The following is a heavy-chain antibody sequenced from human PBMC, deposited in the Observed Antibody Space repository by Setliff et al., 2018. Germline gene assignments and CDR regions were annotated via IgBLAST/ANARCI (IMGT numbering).Heavy chain of an antibody. CDR3: ARHLTVAYYYYYYMDV. CDR2: IYYSGST. Sequence: SETLSLTCTVSGGSISSSSYYWGWIRQPPGKGLEWIGSIYYSGSTYYNPSLKSRVTISVDTSKNQFSLKLSSVTAADTAVYYCARHLTVAYYYYYYMDVWGKGTTVTVSS. J-gene: IGHJ6*03. CDR1: GGSISSSSYY. D-gene: IGHD4-17*01. V-gene: IGHV4-39*01.